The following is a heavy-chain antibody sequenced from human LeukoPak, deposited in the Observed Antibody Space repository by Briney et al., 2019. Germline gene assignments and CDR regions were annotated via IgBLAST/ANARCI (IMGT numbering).Heavy chain of an antibody. D-gene: IGHD4-17*01. V-gene: IGHV3-53*01. CDR2: IYSSGST. CDR3: TTDFRYGAD. Sequence: GGSLRLSCAASGFTVSSNYMTWVRQAPGMGLEWVSVIYSSGSTYYADSVKGRFTISRDNSKNTVYLKMNSLRVEDTAVYYCTTDFRYGADWGQGTLVTVSS. J-gene: IGHJ4*02. CDR1: GFTVSSNY.